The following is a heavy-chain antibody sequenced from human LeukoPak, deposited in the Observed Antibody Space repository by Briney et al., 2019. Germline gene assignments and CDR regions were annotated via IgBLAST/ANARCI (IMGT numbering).Heavy chain of an antibody. V-gene: IGHV4-59*01. CDR2: IYYSGST. CDR1: GGSISSYY. Sequence: SETLSLTCTVSGGSISSYYWSWIRQPPGKGLEWIGYIYYSGSTNYNPSLKSRVTISVDTSKNQFSLKLSSVTAADTAVYYCARGVSGSYPDDLDYWGQGTLVTVSS. J-gene: IGHJ4*02. D-gene: IGHD3-10*01. CDR3: ARGVSGSYPDDLDY.